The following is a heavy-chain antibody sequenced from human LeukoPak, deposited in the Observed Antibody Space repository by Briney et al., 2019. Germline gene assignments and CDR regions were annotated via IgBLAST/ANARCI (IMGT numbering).Heavy chain of an antibody. CDR3: ARGWARDGFNI. CDR1: GDRVSNNA. Sequence: SQTLSLTCVISGDRVSNNAWNWVTQTPSGSLECLGRTYYDSKWYNHYAESVKSRISINPDTSKNQFSLQLNSVTPEDTAVYYCARGWARDGFNIWSQGTMVTVSS. J-gene: IGHJ3*02. D-gene: IGHD6-13*01. CDR2: TYYDSKWYN. V-gene: IGHV6-1*01.